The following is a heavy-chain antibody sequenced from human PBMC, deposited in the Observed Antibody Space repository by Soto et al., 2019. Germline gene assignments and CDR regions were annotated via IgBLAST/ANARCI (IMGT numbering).Heavy chain of an antibody. CDR3: ARGLRGGTTTKKSAYYYYGMDV. J-gene: IGHJ6*02. V-gene: IGHV4-34*01. CDR1: GGSFSGYY. D-gene: IGHD1-1*01. CDR2: INHSGST. Sequence: PSETLSLTCAVYGGSFSGYYWSWIRQPPGKGLEWIGEINHSGSTNYNPSLKSRVTISVDTSKNQFSLKLSSVTAADTAVYYCARGLRGGTTTKKSAYYYYGMDVWGQGTTVTVSS.